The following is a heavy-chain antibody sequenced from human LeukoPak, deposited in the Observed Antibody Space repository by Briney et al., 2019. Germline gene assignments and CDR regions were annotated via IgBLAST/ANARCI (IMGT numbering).Heavy chain of an antibody. CDR3: AVGLNNEWRHDF. CDR2: IIPVFETA. V-gene: IGHV1-69*13. D-gene: IGHD3-3*01. CDR1: GDTFSSYA. J-gene: IGHJ4*02. Sequence: RASVKVSCKASGDTFSSYAISWVRQAPGQGLEWVGGIIPVFETAHYAQRLQSRGTVSADESTNTVYMELTSLRSDDTAVYYCAVGLNNEWRHDFWGQGTLVTVSS.